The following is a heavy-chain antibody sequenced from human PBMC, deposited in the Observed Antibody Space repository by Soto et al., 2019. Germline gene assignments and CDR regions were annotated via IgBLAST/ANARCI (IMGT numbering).Heavy chain of an antibody. V-gene: IGHV2-5*02. CDR1: GFSLTTSGGG. Sequence: ITLKEFGPTLVKPTRTLTLTCTFSGFSLTTSGGGVGWFGQPQGKARKWLALIFWDDDKRYSPSLKSRLTITKDPSKHQVVLTMTNMDPVDTATYYCAHRNYDILTGPFSWYFHYWGQGTLVTVSS. J-gene: IGHJ4*02. CDR3: AHRNYDILTGPFSWYFHY. D-gene: IGHD3-9*01. CDR2: IFWDDDK.